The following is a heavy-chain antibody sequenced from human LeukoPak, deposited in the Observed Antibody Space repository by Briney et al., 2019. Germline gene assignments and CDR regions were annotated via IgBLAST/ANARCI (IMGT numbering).Heavy chain of an antibody. CDR1: GFSFSNYW. Sequence: PGGSLRLSXAASGFSFSNYWMHWVRQAPGKGLVWVTRMNSDGSATYYADSVQGRFTISRDNAKNTLYLQMNSLRAEDTAMYFCAKGPNYFDSWGQRTLVTVSS. CDR2: MNSDGSAT. V-gene: IGHV3-74*01. J-gene: IGHJ4*02. CDR3: AKGPNYFDS.